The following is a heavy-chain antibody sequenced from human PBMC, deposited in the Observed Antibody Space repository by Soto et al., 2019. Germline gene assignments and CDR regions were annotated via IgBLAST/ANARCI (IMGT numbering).Heavy chain of an antibody. J-gene: IGHJ5*02. Sequence: SETRSVTCAGTGGSIISSSYYWGWIRQPPGKGLEWIGSIYYSGSTYYNPSLKSRVTISVDTSKNQFSLKLSSVTAADTAVYYCARGNEWSVRSWFDPWGQGTLVTVS. V-gene: IGHV4-39*01. CDR3: ARGNEWSVRSWFDP. CDR1: GGSIISSSYY. CDR2: IYYSGST. D-gene: IGHD3-3*01.